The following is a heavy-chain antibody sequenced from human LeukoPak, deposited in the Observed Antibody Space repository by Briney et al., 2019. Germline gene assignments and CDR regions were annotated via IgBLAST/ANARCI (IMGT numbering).Heavy chain of an antibody. D-gene: IGHD3/OR15-3a*01. J-gene: IGHJ4*02. V-gene: IGHV3-23*01. Sequence: GGSLRLSCAVSGITLSNYGMSWVRQAPGKGLEWVAGISDSGGRTNYADSVKGRFTISRDNPKNTLYLQMNSLRAEDTAFYFCAKRGVVIRVILVGFHNEAYYFESWGQGALVTVSS. CDR2: ISDSGGRT. CDR3: AKRGVVIRVILVGFHNEAYYFES. CDR1: GITLSNYG.